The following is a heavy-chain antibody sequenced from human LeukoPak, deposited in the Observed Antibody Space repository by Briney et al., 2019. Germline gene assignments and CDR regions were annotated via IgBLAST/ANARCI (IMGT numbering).Heavy chain of an antibody. CDR1: GGSISNYY. J-gene: IGHJ6*03. Sequence: PSETLSLTCTVSGGSISNYYWTWIRQPPGKGLEWMGYISGSGSTNYNPSLKSRVTIPVDTSKNQISLKLTSVTAADTAVYYCARRHYYFYYMDVWGKGTTVTVSS. V-gene: IGHV4-4*09. CDR2: ISGSGST. CDR3: ARRHYYFYYMDV.